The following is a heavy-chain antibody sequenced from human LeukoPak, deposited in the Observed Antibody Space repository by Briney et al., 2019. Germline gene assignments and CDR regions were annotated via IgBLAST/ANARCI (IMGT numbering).Heavy chain of an antibody. CDR1: GYTFTSYA. J-gene: IGHJ4*02. CDR2: INAGNGNT. CDR3: ARMGSGSYYNRVYIDY. V-gene: IGHV1-3*01. Sequence: ASVKVSRKASGYTFTSYAMHWVRQAPGQRLEWMGWINAGNGNTKYSQKFQGRVTITRDTSASTAYMELSSLRSEDTAVYYCARMGSGSYYNRVYIDYWGQGTLVTVSS. D-gene: IGHD3-10*01.